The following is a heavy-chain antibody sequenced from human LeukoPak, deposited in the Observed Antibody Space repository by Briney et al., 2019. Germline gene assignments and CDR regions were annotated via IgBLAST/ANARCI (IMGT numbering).Heavy chain of an antibody. CDR1: GFTFSTYA. Sequence: GGSLSLSCAASGFTFSTYAMTWVRQAPGKGLEWVASSSPSGESTKDAESVKGRSTISRDNSKNMLYLQMNSLRVEDTAVYYCARFYWYARSFDYWGQGTLVTVSS. CDR3: ARFYWYARSFDY. J-gene: IGHJ4*02. D-gene: IGHD6-13*01. V-gene: IGHV3-23*01. CDR2: SSPSGEST.